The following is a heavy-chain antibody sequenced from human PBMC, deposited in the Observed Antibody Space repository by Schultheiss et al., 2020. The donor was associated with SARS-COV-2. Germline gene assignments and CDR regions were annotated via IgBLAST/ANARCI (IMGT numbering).Heavy chain of an antibody. V-gene: IGHV4-39*01. CDR1: GGSISSSSYY. J-gene: IGHJ4*02. CDR3: ACRYNWKEDY. Sequence: SQTLSLTCTVSGGSISSSSYYWGWIRQPPGKGLEWIGSIYYSGSTYYNPSLKSRVTISVDTSKNQFSLKLSSVTAADTAVYYCACRYNWKEDYWGQGTLVTVSS. CDR2: IYYSGST. D-gene: IGHD1-1*01.